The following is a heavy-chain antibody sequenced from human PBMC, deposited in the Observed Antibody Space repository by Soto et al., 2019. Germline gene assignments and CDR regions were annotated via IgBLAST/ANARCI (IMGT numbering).Heavy chain of an antibody. J-gene: IGHJ4*02. CDR3: ARGGGTYNDY. Sequence: QVQVVRSGAEVKKPGASVKVSCKASGYNFTTYAIHWVRQAPGQRLEWMGWINAGNGNTKYSQKFQDRVTISRDTSANTVYMELRRLRSEDTAMYYCARGGGTYNDYWGQGTLVTVSS. D-gene: IGHD3-16*01. V-gene: IGHV1-3*01. CDR1: GYNFTTYA. CDR2: INAGNGNT.